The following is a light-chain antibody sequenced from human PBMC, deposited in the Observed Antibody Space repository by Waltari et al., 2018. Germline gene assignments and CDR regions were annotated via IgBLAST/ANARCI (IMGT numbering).Light chain of an antibody. Sequence: QSVLTQPPSVSGAPGQRVTISCTGSNSNLGAGYDVNWYQHLPGTAPRLLIYGNVNRPSGVPDRFSGSKSGTSASLAITGLQAEDEADYFCQSYDTSLSGSVFGAGTKVTV. CDR1: NSNLGAGYD. J-gene: IGLJ3*02. V-gene: IGLV1-40*01. CDR3: QSYDTSLSGSV. CDR2: GNV.